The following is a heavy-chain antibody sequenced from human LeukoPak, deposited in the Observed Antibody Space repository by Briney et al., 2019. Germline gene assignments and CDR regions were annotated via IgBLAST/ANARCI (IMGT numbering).Heavy chain of an antibody. J-gene: IGHJ4*02. V-gene: IGHV4-39*01. CDR2: IYYAGTT. CDR3: ARRWAYTFDY. D-gene: IGHD1-26*01. Sequence: PSETLSLTCTVSGDSISSSSYYWGWIRQPPGKGLGWIGSIYYAGTTYYNPSLKSRVTISVDTSNNQFSLKLSSVTAADTALFYCARRWAYTFDYWGQGTLVTVSS. CDR1: GDSISSSSYY.